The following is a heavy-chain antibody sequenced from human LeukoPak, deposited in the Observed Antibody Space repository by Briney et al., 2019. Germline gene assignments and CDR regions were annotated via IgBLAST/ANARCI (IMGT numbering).Heavy chain of an antibody. J-gene: IGHJ6*03. D-gene: IGHD3-10*01. V-gene: IGHV3-30*04. Sequence: GGSLRLSCAASGFTFSSYAMHWVRQAPGKGLEWVAVISYDGGNKYYADSVKGRFTISRDNSKNTLYLQMNSLRAEDTAVYYCARVPFGVTSYYYYMDGWGKGTTVTISS. CDR2: ISYDGGNK. CDR3: ARVPFGVTSYYYYMDG. CDR1: GFTFSSYA.